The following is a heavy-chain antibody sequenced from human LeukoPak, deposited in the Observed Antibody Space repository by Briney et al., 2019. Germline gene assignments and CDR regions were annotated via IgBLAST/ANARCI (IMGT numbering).Heavy chain of an antibody. CDR3: ARQDYYDSSGYYFFGAFDI. V-gene: IGHV5-51*01. CDR2: IYPGDSDT. Sequence: GESLKISCKGSGYSFTSYWIGWGRQMPGKGLEWMGIIYPGDSDTRYSPSFQGQVTISADKSISTAYLQWSSLKASDTAMYYCARQDYYDSSGYYFFGAFDIWGQGTMVTVSS. J-gene: IGHJ3*02. CDR1: GYSFTSYW. D-gene: IGHD3-22*01.